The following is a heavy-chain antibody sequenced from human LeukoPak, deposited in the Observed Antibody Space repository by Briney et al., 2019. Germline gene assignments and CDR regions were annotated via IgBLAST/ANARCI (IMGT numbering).Heavy chain of an antibody. CDR1: GFTVSSNY. CDR2: IYSGGST. D-gene: IGHD1-14*01. J-gene: IGHJ4*02. V-gene: IGHV3-53*01. CDR3: AKAPGTAYPDY. Sequence: GGSLRLSCAASGFTVSSNYMSRVRQAPGKGLEWVSVIYSGGSTYYADSVKGRFTISRDNSKNTLYLQMNSLRAEDTAVYYCAKAPGTAYPDYWGQGTLVTVSS.